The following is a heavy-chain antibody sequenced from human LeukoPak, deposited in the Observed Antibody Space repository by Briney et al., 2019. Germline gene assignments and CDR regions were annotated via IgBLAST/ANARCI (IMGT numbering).Heavy chain of an antibody. CDR3: ARYGYYDFWSGYLFHNWFDP. J-gene: IGHJ5*02. D-gene: IGHD3-3*01. V-gene: IGHV4-4*07. CDR1: GGSISSYY. CDR2: IYTSGST. Sequence: PSETLSLTCTVSGGSISSYYWSWIRQPAGKGLEWIGRIYTSGSTNYNPSLKSRVTMSVDTSKNQFSLKLSSVTAADTAVYYCARYGYYDFWSGYLFHNWFDPWGQGTLVTVSS.